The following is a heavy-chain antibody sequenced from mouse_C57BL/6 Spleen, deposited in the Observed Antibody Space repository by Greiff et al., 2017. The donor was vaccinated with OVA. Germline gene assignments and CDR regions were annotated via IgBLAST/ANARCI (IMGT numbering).Heavy chain of an antibody. V-gene: IGHV5-4*03. CDR3: ARASDYYGSSYDWYFDV. CDR2: ISDGGSYT. Sequence: EVKLMESGGGLVKPGGSLKLSCAASGFTFSSYAMSWVRQTPEKRLEWVATISDGGSYTYYPDNVKGRFTISRDNAKNNLYLQMSHLKSEDTAMYYCARASDYYGSSYDWYFDVWGTGTTVTVSS. J-gene: IGHJ1*03. D-gene: IGHD1-1*01. CDR1: GFTFSSYA.